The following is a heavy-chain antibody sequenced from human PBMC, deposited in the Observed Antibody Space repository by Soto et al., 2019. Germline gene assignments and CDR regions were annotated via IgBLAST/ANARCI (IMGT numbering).Heavy chain of an antibody. CDR2: ISSSSSYI. V-gene: IGHV3-21*01. Sequence: EVQLVESGGGLVKPGGSLRLSCAASGFTFSSYSMNWVRQAPGKGLEWVSSISSSSSYIYYADSVKGRFTISRDNAKNSLYLQMNSLRAEDTAVYYCARSLRGYSGYGLLYLPRERAFDIWGQGTMVTVSS. CDR1: GFTFSSYS. CDR3: ARSLRGYSGYGLLYLPRERAFDI. J-gene: IGHJ3*02. D-gene: IGHD5-12*01.